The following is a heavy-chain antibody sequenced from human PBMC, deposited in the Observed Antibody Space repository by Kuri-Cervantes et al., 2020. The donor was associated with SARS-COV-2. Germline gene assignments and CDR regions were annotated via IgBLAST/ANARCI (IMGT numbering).Heavy chain of an antibody. CDR3: ARGGGYTGPNNYWFNP. CDR1: GFTFSSHW. V-gene: IGHV3-74*03. D-gene: IGHD2-2*02. Sequence: GESLKISCAASGFTFSSHWMYWVRQVPGKGLVWVSRSNSDGTFTTYADSVEGRFTISRDNAKNTLCLQMNSLRAEDTALYYCARGGGYTGPNNYWFNPWGQGTLVTVSS. CDR2: SNSDGTFT. J-gene: IGHJ5*02.